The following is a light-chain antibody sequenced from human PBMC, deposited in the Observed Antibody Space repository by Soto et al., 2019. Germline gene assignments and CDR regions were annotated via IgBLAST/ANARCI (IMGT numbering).Light chain of an antibody. CDR3: QQDGNMPRT. V-gene: IGKV1-9*01. Sequence: IKLTQSPSSLSASTGDRVTITCRASQGISSLLAWYQQKPGKAPKLLIHAASTLQSGVPSRFSGSGSGTEFTLTIARLEPEDFAVYYCQQDGNMPRTFGQGTKVDI. CDR1: QGISSL. J-gene: IGKJ1*01. CDR2: AAS.